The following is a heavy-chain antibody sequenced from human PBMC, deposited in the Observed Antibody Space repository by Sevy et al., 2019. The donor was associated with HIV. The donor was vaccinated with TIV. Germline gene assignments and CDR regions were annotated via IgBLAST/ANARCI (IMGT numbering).Heavy chain of an antibody. Sequence: ASVKVSCQSSGYNFNIYTIHWVRQARGQGLEWVGRISPYDGDTDYAHNFHGRVSLTMDTSTSTAYLGLTSLRSDDTADYFCTRDTWELLTGIAYYYSGMDVWGQGTTVTVSS. J-gene: IGHJ6*02. CDR2: ISPYDGDT. CDR1: GYNFNIYT. CDR3: TRDTWELLTGIAYYYSGMDV. V-gene: IGHV1-18*01. D-gene: IGHD1-26*01.